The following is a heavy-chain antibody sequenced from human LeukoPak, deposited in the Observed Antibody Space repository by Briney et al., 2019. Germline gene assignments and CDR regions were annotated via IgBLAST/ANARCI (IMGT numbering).Heavy chain of an antibody. CDR1: AASFTDYY. D-gene: IGHD7-27*01. V-gene: IGHV4-59*01. J-gene: IGHJ5*02. Sequence: SETLSLTCTVSAASFTDYYWSWIRQSPGKGLEWISYIHHSGNSDYNPSLRSRVTTSLDTSKNQFSLNLIPVTAADTAVYYCTRGHWGLQSWSQGTLVTVSS. CDR3: TRGHWGLQS. CDR2: IHHSGNS.